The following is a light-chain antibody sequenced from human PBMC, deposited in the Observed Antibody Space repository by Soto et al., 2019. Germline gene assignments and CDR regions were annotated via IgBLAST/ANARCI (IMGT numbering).Light chain of an antibody. J-gene: IGLJ1*01. V-gene: IGLV2-14*01. CDR2: EVT. CDR3: SSYTISFVRV. CDR1: SSDVGGYNY. Sequence: QSVLTQPASVSGSPGQSITISCTGTSSDVGGYNYVSWYQQHPGKAPKLMIYEVTNRPSGVSDRFSGSKSGNTASLTISGLQAEDEADYYCSSYTISFVRVFGTGTKVTAL.